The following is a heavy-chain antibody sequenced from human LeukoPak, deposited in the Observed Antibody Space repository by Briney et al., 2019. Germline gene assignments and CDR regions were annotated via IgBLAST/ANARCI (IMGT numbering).Heavy chain of an antibody. D-gene: IGHD3-22*01. CDR2: ISYDGSNK. Sequence: PGGSLRLSCAASGFTFSSYAMHWVRQAPGKGLEWVALISYDGSNKYYADSVKGRFTTSRDNSKNTLYLQMNSLRAEDTAVYYCVRGEYYYDSSGRGFDLWGRGTLVTVSS. J-gene: IGHJ2*01. V-gene: IGHV3-30-3*01. CDR3: VRGEYYYDSSGRGFDL. CDR1: GFTFSSYA.